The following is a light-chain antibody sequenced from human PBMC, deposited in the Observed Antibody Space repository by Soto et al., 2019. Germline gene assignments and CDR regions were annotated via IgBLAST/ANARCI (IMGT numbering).Light chain of an antibody. Sequence: ETVLTQSPGTLSLSPGEIATLSCRASQSVSSNYLAWYQQKPGQAPRLLIYGASSRATGIPDRFSGSGSGTDFTLTISRLAPEDFAVYYCQQYGSSPPSWTFGQGTKVEIK. CDR1: QSVSSNY. CDR2: GAS. J-gene: IGKJ1*01. V-gene: IGKV3-20*01. CDR3: QQYGSSPPSWT.